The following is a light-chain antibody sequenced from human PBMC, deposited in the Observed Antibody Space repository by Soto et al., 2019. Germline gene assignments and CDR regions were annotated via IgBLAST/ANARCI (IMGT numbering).Light chain of an antibody. V-gene: IGKV1-17*01. CDR1: QGIRNE. CDR2: AAS. Sequence: DIQMTQYPSSLSASVGDRVTITCRASQGIRNELGWYQQKPGKAPKRLIYAASSLQSGVPSRFSGSGYGTEFTLTISSLQPEDFATYYCLQHNSYPHTFGGGTKVEIK. CDR3: LQHNSYPHT. J-gene: IGKJ4*01.